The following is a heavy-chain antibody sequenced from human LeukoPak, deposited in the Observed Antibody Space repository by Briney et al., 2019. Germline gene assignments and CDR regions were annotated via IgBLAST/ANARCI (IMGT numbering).Heavy chain of an antibody. J-gene: IGHJ4*02. V-gene: IGHV1-2*02. CDR2: INPNSGGT. D-gene: IGHD3-10*01. CDR3: ARDHVLLWLGELLYDY. Sequence: EASVKVSCKASGYTFTGHYIHWVRQAPGQGLEWMGWINPNSGGTNYAQKFQGRVTMTRDTSISTAYMELSRLRSDDTAVYYCARDHVLLWLGELLYDYWGQGTLVTVSS. CDR1: GYTFTGHY.